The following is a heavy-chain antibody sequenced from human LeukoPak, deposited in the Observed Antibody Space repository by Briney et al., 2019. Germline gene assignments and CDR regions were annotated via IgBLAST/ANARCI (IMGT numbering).Heavy chain of an antibody. J-gene: IGHJ4*02. CDR1: GYTFTGYY. CDR3: ARDYRSYASGSYS. V-gene: IGHV1-2*02. CDR2: INPNSGGT. Sequence: GASVKVSCKASGYTFTGYYMHWVRQAPGQGLEWMGWINPNSGGTNYAQKFQGRVTMTRDTSISTAYMDLTRLRSDDTSVYYCARDYRSYASGSYSWGQGTLVTVSS. D-gene: IGHD3-10*01.